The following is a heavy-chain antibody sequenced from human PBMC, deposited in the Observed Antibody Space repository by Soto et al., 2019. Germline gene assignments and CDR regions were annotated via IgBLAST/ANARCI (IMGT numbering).Heavy chain of an antibody. J-gene: IGHJ3*01. CDR1: GGSISSSNW. Sequence: QVQLQESGPGLVKPSGTLSLTCAVSGGSISSSNWWSWCRQPPGKGLEWIGEIYHSGSSNYNPSLKSRVTISVDKSNNHFSLKLSSVTAADTGVYYGASTEELPDACDRWGQGTIGTVSS. CDR2: IYHSGSS. D-gene: IGHD1-1*01. CDR3: ASTEELPDACDR. V-gene: IGHV4-4*02.